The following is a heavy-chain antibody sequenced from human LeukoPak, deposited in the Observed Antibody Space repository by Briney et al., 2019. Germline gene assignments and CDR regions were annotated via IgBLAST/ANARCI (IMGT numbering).Heavy chain of an antibody. CDR3: ARSRNRFDDY. CDR1: GFTFSNAW. Sequence: GGSLRLSCAASGFTFSNAWMNWVRQAPGKGPEWIAHCRKKLYAHTTEYAASVKGRFTISRDDSKNVLYLQMNSLKTEDTAVYFCARSRNRFDDYWGQGALVTVSS. CDR2: CRKKLYAHTT. J-gene: IGHJ4*02. V-gene: IGHV3-72*01.